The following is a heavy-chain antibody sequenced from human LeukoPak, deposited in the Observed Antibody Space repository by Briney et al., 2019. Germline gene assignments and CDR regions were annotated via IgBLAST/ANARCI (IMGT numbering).Heavy chain of an antibody. Sequence: GMSLRLSCAASGFTFRSFGMHWVRQAPGKGLEGVAVIWYDGSQRYYADSVTGRFTISRDNSRNTLYLQMNSLRAEDTAVYYCARDTGASANYWGQGTLVIVSS. J-gene: IGHJ4*02. D-gene: IGHD4/OR15-4a*01. V-gene: IGHV3-33*01. CDR3: ARDTGASANY. CDR2: IWYDGSQR. CDR1: GFTFRSFG.